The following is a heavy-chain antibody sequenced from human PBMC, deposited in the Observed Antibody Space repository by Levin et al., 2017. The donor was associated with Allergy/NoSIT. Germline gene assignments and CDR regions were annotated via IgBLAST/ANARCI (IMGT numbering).Heavy chain of an antibody. CDR1: EYTFTAFY. CDR3: ATSDVIMATTSLDS. D-gene: IGHD2-8*01. V-gene: IGHV1-2*02. Sequence: GASVKVSCKASEYTFTAFYFHWVRQVPGRGLEWMGWIKPNNGATVYAPRFQGRVIMTRETSVTTIYMELSSLISDDTAVYYCATSDVIMATTSLDSWGQGTLVSVSS. J-gene: IGHJ5*01. CDR2: IKPNNGAT.